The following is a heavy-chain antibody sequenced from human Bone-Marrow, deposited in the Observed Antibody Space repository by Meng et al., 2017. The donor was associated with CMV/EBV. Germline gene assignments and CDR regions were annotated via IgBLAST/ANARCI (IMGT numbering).Heavy chain of an antibody. J-gene: IGHJ4*02. CDR1: GFTFTSYA. Sequence: GGSLRLSCEASGFTFTSYAMTWVRQAPGKGLEWVSSLSWTAERTHYADSVKGRFTISRDNSKNTLYLQMNSLRAEDTAIYYCAKGKASDQWGQGTLVTVSS. CDR2: LSWTAERT. V-gene: IGHV3-23*01. CDR3: AKGKASDQ.